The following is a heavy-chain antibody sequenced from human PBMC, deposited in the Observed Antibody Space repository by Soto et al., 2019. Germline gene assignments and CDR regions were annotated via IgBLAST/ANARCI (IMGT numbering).Heavy chain of an antibody. Sequence: QVQLQESGPGLVXPSQTLSLTCTVSGGSISSGGYFWNWIRQHPGKGLEWIGYIYYPGTTYYNSSLKSRVTISVDTSKNXXXXXXXXXXXXXXXVYYCAREPLTWGQGTLVTVSS. J-gene: IGHJ4*02. CDR1: GGSISSGGYF. D-gene: IGHD3-10*01. V-gene: IGHV4-31*03. CDR3: CAREPLT. CDR2: IYYPGTT.